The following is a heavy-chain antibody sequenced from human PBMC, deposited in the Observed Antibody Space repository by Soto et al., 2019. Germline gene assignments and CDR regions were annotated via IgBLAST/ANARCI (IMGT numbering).Heavy chain of an antibody. D-gene: IGHD6-19*01. CDR3: AHIVVAGLGYYFHY. Sequence: QITLKESGPTLVKPTQTLTLTCTFSGFSLSSTRMAVGWIRQPPGKALEWLALIYWDDDKRYSPFLKSRLTITKDTSKNQVVLTMSNMDPVDTARYYCAHIVVAGLGYYFHYWVQGTLVTVSS. V-gene: IGHV2-5*02. CDR1: GFSLSSTRMA. CDR2: IYWDDDK. J-gene: IGHJ4*02.